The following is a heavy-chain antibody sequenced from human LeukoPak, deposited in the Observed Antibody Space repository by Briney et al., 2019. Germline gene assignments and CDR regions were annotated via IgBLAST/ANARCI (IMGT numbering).Heavy chain of an antibody. CDR2: ISSSSSYI. CDR1: GFTFSSYS. D-gene: IGHD6-19*01. Sequence: PGGSLRLSCAASGFTFSSYSMNWVRQAPGKGLEWVSSISSSSSYIYYADSVKGRFTISRDNAKNSLYLQMNSLRAEDTAVYYCARDKGSGWYADAFDIWGQGTMVTVSS. V-gene: IGHV3-21*01. CDR3: ARDKGSGWYADAFDI. J-gene: IGHJ3*02.